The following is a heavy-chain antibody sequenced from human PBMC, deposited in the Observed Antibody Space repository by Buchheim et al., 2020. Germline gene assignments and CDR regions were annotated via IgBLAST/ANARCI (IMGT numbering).Heavy chain of an antibody. V-gene: IGHV3-30*18. Sequence: QVQLVESGGGVVQPGRSLRLSCAASGFTFSSYGMHWVRQAPGKGLEWVAAISYDGSNKYYADSVRGRFTISRDNSENTLCLQMNSLRAEDTAVYYCAKDSQWLKPEYFDCWGQGTL. CDR3: AKDSQWLKPEYFDC. CDR1: GFTFSSYG. D-gene: IGHD6-19*01. CDR2: ISYDGSNK. J-gene: IGHJ4*02.